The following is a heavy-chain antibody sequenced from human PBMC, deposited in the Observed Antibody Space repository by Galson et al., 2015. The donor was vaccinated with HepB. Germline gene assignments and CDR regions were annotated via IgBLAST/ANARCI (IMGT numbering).Heavy chain of an antibody. CDR3: ARALGGSYFYGMDV. Sequence: ETLSLTCTVSGGSTSGSSYYWNWIRQSPGKGLEWIGSVYYSGVTYYNPSLKGRVTISVDTSKNQFSLRVSSVTAADTAMYYCARALGGSYFYGMDVWGQGTTVAVSS. D-gene: IGHD3-16*02. V-gene: IGHV4-39*01. J-gene: IGHJ6*02. CDR1: GGSTSGSSYY. CDR2: VYYSGVT.